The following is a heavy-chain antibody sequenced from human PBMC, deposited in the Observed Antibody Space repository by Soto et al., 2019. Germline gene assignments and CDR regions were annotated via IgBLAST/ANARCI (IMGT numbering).Heavy chain of an antibody. CDR3: ARDKSYALAV. Sequence: EVQLVESGGGFDQPGGSLRLSCAASGFDFSNSWMHWVRQVPGKGLVWVSHINSDGSSTTYADSVKGRFTISRDNARTTVYLQLDSLRVEDTAVYYCARDKSYALAVWGQGTTVTVSS. CDR1: GFDFSNSW. J-gene: IGHJ6*02. D-gene: IGHD4-17*01. CDR2: INSDGSST. V-gene: IGHV3-74*03.